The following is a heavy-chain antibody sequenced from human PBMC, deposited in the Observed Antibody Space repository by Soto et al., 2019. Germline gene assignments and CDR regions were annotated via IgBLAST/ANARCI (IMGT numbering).Heavy chain of an antibody. D-gene: IGHD1-1*01. CDR3: ARVWTFHWYFDL. CDR2: IYYSGST. Sequence: QVQLQESGPGLVKPSETLSLTCTVSGGSISSYYWSWIRQPPGKGLEWIGYIYYSGSTNYNPSLKSRVTISVDTSKNQSSLKLSSVTAADTAVYYCARVWTFHWYFDLWGRGPRVTVSS. V-gene: IGHV4-59*01. J-gene: IGHJ2*01. CDR1: GGSISSYY.